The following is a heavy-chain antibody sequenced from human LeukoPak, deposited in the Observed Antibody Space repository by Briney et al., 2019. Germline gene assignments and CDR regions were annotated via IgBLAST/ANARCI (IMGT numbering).Heavy chain of an antibody. CDR1: GGTFSSYA. CDR3: ARAVSNGDGSVDY. V-gene: IGHV1-69*01. J-gene: IGHJ4*02. CDR2: IIPIFGTA. Sequence: SVKVSCKASGGTFSSYAISWGRHPPGQGLEWMGGIIPIFGTANYAQKFQGRVTITADESTSTAYMELSSLRSEDTAVYYCARAVSNGDGSVDYWGQGTVVTVSS. D-gene: IGHD5-24*01.